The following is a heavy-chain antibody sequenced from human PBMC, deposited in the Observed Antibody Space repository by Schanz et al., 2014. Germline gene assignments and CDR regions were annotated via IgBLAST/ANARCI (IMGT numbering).Heavy chain of an antibody. Sequence: EVQLVESGGGLVQPGRSLRLSCAASGFTFDDYAMHWVRQAPGKGLEWVSGISWNSGSIGYADSVKGRFTISRDNAKNSLYLQMNSLRAEDTAVYFCARGGAGSVLFFFDYWGQGTLVTVSS. D-gene: IGHD3-10*01. J-gene: IGHJ4*02. CDR2: ISWNSGSI. CDR3: ARGGAGSVLFFFDY. CDR1: GFTFDDYA. V-gene: IGHV3-9*01.